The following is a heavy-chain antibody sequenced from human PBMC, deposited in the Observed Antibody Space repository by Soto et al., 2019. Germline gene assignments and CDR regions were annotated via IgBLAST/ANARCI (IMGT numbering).Heavy chain of an antibody. CDR1: GGSISTSSYY. J-gene: IGHJ4*02. CDR3: ATDYDSSGAY. D-gene: IGHD3-22*01. Sequence: QLQLQESGPGLVKPSETLSLTCTVSGGSISTSSYYWGWIRQPPGKGLEWIGSIYYSGSTYYNPSLKSRVTISVETSKNHFSLQLSSVPAADTAVYYCATDYDSSGAYWGQGTRVTVAS. CDR2: IYYSGST. V-gene: IGHV4-39*02.